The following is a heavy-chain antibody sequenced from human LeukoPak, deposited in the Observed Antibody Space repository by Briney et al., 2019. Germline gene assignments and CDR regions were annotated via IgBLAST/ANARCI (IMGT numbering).Heavy chain of an antibody. D-gene: IGHD3-22*01. CDR1: GFTFSTYS. V-gene: IGHV3-21*01. Sequence: PGGSLRLSCAASGFTFSTYSMNWVRQAPGKGLEWVSSISGSSIYIYYADPVKGRFTISRDNAKNSLYLQMNSLRAEDTAVYYCARDPPYSDSSGYYYDYWGREPWSPSPQ. CDR3: ARDPPYSDSSGYYYDY. J-gene: IGHJ4*02. CDR2: ISGSSIYI.